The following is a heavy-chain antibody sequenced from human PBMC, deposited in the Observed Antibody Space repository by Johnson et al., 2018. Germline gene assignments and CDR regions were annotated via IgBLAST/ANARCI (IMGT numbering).Heavy chain of an antibody. CDR1: GGSFSDYY. CDR2: ISHVEST. D-gene: IGHD6-13*01. CDR3: ARGPGIGASGRGFDI. J-gene: IGHJ3*02. Sequence: QVQLQQWGAGLLKPSETLSLICGVYGGSFSDYYWSWIRQPPGKGLEWIGEISHVESTNYNPSLKSRVTISVDTSKNQFSLNLYSVTAADTAVYYCARGPGIGASGRGFDICGQGTMVTVSS. V-gene: IGHV4-34*01.